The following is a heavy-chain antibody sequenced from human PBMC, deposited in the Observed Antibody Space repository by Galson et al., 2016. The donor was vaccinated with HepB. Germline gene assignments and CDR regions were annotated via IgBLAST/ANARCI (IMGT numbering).Heavy chain of an antibody. J-gene: IGHJ6*03. V-gene: IGHV3-7*03. D-gene: IGHD2-2*01. Sequence: SLRLSCAASGFTLSTYWMTWVRQAPGKGLEWVANIKQDGSEKDYVDSVKGRFTISRDNGNNSLSLQMNRLREEDTAMYYCVSDFGRWDCGSTGCFDYYYMDVWGKGTTVTVSS. CDR1: GFTLSTYW. CDR2: IKQDGSEK. CDR3: VSDFGRWDCGSTGCFDYYYMDV.